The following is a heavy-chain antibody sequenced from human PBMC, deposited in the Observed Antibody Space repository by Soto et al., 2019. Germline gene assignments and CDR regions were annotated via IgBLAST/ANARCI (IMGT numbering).Heavy chain of an antibody. CDR3: AKDRNCSGGSCYTTALDY. J-gene: IGHJ4*02. V-gene: IGHV3-23*01. CDR1: GFTFSSYA. D-gene: IGHD2-15*01. CDR2: ISGSGGST. Sequence: EVQLLESGGGLVQSGGSLRLSCAASGFTFSSYAMSWVRQAPGKGLEWVSAISGSGGSTYYADSVKGRFTISRDNSKNTLYLQMNSLRAEDTAVYYCAKDRNCSGGSCYTTALDYWGQGTLVTVSS.